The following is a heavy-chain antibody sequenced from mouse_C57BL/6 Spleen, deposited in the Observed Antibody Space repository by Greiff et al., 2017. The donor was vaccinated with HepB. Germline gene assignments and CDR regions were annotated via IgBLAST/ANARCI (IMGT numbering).Heavy chain of an antibody. Sequence: VQLKQPGAELVRPGTSVKLSCKASGYTFTSYWMHWVKQRPGQGLEWIGVIDPSDSYTNYNQKFKGKATLTVDTSSSTAYMQLSSLTSEDSAVYYCASDYGSSPYYAMDYWGQGTSVTVSS. CDR2: IDPSDSYT. V-gene: IGHV1-59*01. CDR1: GYTFTSYW. J-gene: IGHJ4*01. CDR3: ASDYGSSPYYAMDY. D-gene: IGHD1-1*01.